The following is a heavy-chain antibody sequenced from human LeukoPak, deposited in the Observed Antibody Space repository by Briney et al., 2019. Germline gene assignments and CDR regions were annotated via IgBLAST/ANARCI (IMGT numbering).Heavy chain of an antibody. V-gene: IGHV1-18*01. J-gene: IGHJ6*02. CDR1: GYTFTSYG. CDR2: ISAYNGNT. Sequence: ASVKVSCKASGYTFTSYGISLVRQAPGQGLEWMGWISAYNGNTNYAQKLQGRVTMTTDTSTSTAYMELRSLRSDDTAVYYCARVVGDIVLMVYAFSMGMDVWGQGTTVTVSS. CDR3: ARVVGDIVLMVYAFSMGMDV. D-gene: IGHD2-8*01.